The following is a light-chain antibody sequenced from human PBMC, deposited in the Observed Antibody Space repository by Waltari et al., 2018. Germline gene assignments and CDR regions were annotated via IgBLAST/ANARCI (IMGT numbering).Light chain of an antibody. CDR1: TSAIGFNNF. CDR2: DVT. Sequence: QSALTQPASVSGSPGPSIALSCTGTTSAIGFNNFVSWYQQNPGKAPNLIIYDVTWRPSGVSDRFSGSKSGNTASLTISGLQAEDEADYYCSSYTSSRTLIFGGGTKVTV. CDR3: SSYTSSRTLI. J-gene: IGLJ2*01. V-gene: IGLV2-14*01.